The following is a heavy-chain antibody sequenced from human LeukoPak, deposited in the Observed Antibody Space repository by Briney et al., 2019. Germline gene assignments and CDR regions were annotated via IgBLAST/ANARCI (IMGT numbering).Heavy chain of an antibody. CDR3: ARDLPPLDY. CDR2: TSYDERNK. CDR1: GFTFSTFA. V-gene: IGHV3-30*04. Sequence: GGSLRLSCVASGFTFSTFAMHWVRQAPGKGLEWVALTSYDERNKGYADSVKGRYTISRDNSMNTLYLQMNSLRVEDTAVYYCARDLPPLDYWGQGTLVIVSS. J-gene: IGHJ4*02.